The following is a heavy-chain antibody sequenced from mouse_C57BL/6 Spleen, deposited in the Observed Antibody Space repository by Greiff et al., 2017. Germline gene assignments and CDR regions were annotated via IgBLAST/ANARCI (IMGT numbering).Heavy chain of an antibody. J-gene: IGHJ4*01. Sequence: VQLVESGPGLVQPSQSLSITCTVSGFSLTSYGVHWVRQSPGKGLEWLGVIWRGGSTDYNAAFMSRLSITKDNSKSQVFFKMNSLQADDTAIYYCAKIYSNTYAMDYWGQGTSVTVSS. V-gene: IGHV2-5*01. CDR3: AKIYSNTYAMDY. CDR2: IWRGGST. D-gene: IGHD2-5*01. CDR1: GFSLTSYG.